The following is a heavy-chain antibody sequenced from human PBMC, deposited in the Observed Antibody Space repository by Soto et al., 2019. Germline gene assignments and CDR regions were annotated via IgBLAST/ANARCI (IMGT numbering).Heavy chain of an antibody. V-gene: IGHV4-34*01. CDR2: INHSGST. D-gene: IGHD6-13*01. CDR3: ARGWAAAGFFDY. Sequence: QVQLQQWGAGLLKPSETLSLTCAVYGGSFSGYYWSWIRQPPGKGLEWIGEINHSGSTNYNPYRKSRVTISVDTSKNQFSLKLSSVTAADTAVYYCARGWAAAGFFDYWGQGTLVTVSS. CDR1: GGSFSGYY. J-gene: IGHJ4*02.